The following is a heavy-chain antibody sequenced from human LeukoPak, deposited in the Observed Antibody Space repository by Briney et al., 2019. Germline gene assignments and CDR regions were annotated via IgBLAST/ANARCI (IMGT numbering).Heavy chain of an antibody. J-gene: IGHJ5*02. CDR2: IYTSGST. CDR3: ARQYKLPPVWFDP. D-gene: IGHD2-2*01. CDR1: GGSISSYY. Sequence: SETLSLTCTVSGGSISSYYWSWIRQPPGKGLEWIGYIYTSGSTNYNPSLKSRVTISVDTSKNQFSLKLSSVTAADTAVYYCARQYKLPPVWFDPWGQGTLVTVSS. V-gene: IGHV4-4*09.